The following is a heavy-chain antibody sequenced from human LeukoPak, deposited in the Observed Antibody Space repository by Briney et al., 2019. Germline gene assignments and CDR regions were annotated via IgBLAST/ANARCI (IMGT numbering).Heavy chain of an antibody. V-gene: IGHV3-30-3*01. Sequence: GGSLRLSCAASGFTFSSYAMHWVRQAPGKGLEWVAVISYDGSNKYYADSVKGRFTISRDNAKNSLYLQMNSLRAEDTAVYYCARDSHDPNSSGYYYDPWGQGTLVTVSS. CDR3: ARDSHDPNSSGYYYDP. J-gene: IGHJ5*02. CDR2: ISYDGSNK. CDR1: GFTFSSYA. D-gene: IGHD3-22*01.